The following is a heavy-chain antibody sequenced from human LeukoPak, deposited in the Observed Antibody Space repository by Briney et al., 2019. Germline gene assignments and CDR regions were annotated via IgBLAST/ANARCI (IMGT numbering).Heavy chain of an antibody. CDR3: ARGRRLLPWFGELLCWFDP. D-gene: IGHD3-10*01. V-gene: IGHV4-34*01. J-gene: IGHJ5*02. CDR1: GGSFSGYY. CDR2: INHSGST. Sequence: RSSETLSLTCAVYGGSFSGYYWSWIRQPPGKGLEWIGEINHSGSTNYNPSLKSRVTISVDTSKNQFSLKLSSVTAADTAVYYCARGRRLLPWFGELLCWFDPWGQGTLVTVSS.